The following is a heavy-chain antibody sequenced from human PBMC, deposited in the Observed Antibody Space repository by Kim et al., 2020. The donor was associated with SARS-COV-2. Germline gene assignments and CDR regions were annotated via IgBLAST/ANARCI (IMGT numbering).Heavy chain of an antibody. D-gene: IGHD1-1*01. CDR2: INHSGST. V-gene: IGHV4-34*01. Sequence: SETLSLTCAVYGGSFSGYYWSWIRQPPGKGLEWFGEINHSGSTKYNPSRKSRVTISVDTSKTQLSLMLSSVTAADTAAYYCVRNKPDYWGHGNLFTVSS. J-gene: IGHJ4*01. CDR1: GGSFSGYY. CDR3: VRNKPDY.